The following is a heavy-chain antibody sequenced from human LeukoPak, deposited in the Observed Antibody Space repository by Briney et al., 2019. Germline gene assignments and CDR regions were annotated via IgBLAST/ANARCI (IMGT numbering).Heavy chain of an antibody. V-gene: IGHV3-21*01. D-gene: IGHD6-19*01. CDR3: ARDVLAKAVAPF. CDR1: GFSFSSYS. J-gene: IGHJ4*02. Sequence: GGSLRLSCAASGFSFSSYSMNWVRQAPGKGLEWVSSIYSSSSHIYYADSVKGRFTISRDNAKNSLYLQMNSLRAEDTAVYYCARDVLAKAVAPFWGQGTLVTVPS. CDR2: IYSSSSHI.